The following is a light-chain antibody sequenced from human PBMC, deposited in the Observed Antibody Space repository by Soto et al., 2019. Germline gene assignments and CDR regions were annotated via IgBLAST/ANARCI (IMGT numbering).Light chain of an antibody. CDR3: SSYTSSSVVV. J-gene: IGLJ2*01. V-gene: IGLV2-14*01. CDR2: EVS. CDR1: SSDVGGYNY. Sequence: QSALTQPASVSGSPGQSITISCTGTSSDVGGYNYVSWYQQHPGKAPKLMIYEVSNRPSGVSNRFSGSKSGNTASLTISGLQDEDEADYYCSSYTSSSVVVFGGGTKLTVL.